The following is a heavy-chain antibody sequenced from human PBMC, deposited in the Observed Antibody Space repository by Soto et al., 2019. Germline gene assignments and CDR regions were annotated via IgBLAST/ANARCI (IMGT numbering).Heavy chain of an antibody. CDR2: IVPIFGTA. CDR1: GGTFGNSA. D-gene: IGHD3-3*01. Sequence: QVQLVQSGAVVKKPGSSVNVSCKTSGGTFGNSAVTWVRQAPGQGLEWMGGIVPIFGTANYAQKFQGRVTSTAXDXTGXSYTEPSSRRAGVTAMNYCQRASCLRKDFLGGSLGGGWFDAWGEGTRVTVRS. J-gene: IGHJ5*02. CDR3: QRASCLRKDFLGGSLGGGWFDA. V-gene: IGHV1-69*12.